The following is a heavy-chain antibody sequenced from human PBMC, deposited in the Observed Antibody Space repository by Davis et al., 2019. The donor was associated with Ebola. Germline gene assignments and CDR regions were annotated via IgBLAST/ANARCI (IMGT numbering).Heavy chain of an antibody. D-gene: IGHD6-6*01. CDR2: ISYSSSYI. CDR3: ARDLSIAARPVFDS. J-gene: IGHJ4*02. Sequence: GESLKISCAASGFTFNSYSMNWVRQAPGKGLEWVSSISYSSSYIYYADSVKGRFTISRDNAENSLNLQMNSLRAEDTAVYYCARDLSIAARPVFDSWGQGTLVTVSS. CDR1: GFTFNSYS. V-gene: IGHV3-21*01.